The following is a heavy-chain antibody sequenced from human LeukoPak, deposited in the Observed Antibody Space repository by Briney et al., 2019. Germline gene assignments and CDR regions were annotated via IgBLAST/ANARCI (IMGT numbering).Heavy chain of an antibody. D-gene: IGHD5-18*01. V-gene: IGHV1-2*02. CDR3: ARGGGATGYTAMVTLPRY. CDR2: INPNSGGT. J-gene: IGHJ4*02. Sequence: ASVKVSCKASGATFTSYYMHWVRQAPGQGLEWMGWINPNSGGTHYAQNFPGRVTMTRDTSISTAYMELSRLRSDDTAVYYCARGGGATGYTAMVTLPRYWGQGTLVTVSS. CDR1: GATFTSYY.